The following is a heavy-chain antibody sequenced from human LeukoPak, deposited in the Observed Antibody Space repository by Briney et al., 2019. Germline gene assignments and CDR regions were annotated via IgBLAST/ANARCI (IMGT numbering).Heavy chain of an antibody. V-gene: IGHV1-69*13. CDR2: IIPIFGTA. Sequence: SVKVSCKASGGTFSSYAISWVRQAPGQGLEWMGGIIPIFGTANYAQKFQGRVTITADESTSTAYMELSSLRSEDTAVYYCAFSGGSFFGVFDFGAQGKMAPVS. CDR1: GGTFSSYA. J-gene: IGHJ3*01. CDR3: AFSGGSFFGVFDF. D-gene: IGHD2-15*01.